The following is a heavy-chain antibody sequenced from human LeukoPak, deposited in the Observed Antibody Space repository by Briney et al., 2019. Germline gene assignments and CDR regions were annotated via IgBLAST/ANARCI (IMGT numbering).Heavy chain of an antibody. CDR2: INGDGSTT. D-gene: IGHD3-3*01. CDR3: ASLVGGYYPPVEAFDV. Sequence: GGSLRLSCAASGFSFRSCWMHWVRQAPGKELVWVSRINGDGSTTNYADSVRGRFTISRDDAKNTLYLQMNSLRADDSAVYFCASLVGGYYPPVEAFDVWGQGTMVTVSS. V-gene: IGHV3-74*01. J-gene: IGHJ3*01. CDR1: GFSFRSCW.